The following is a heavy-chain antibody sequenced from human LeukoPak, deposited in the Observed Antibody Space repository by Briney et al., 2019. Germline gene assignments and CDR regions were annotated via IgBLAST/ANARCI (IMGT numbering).Heavy chain of an antibody. V-gene: IGHV1-8*01. D-gene: IGHD2-21*02. Sequence: ASVMVSCKGSGYTFTSHDIMWVRQATGQGLEWMGWMNPNSGNTGYAQKFQGRVTMTRDTSISTAYMELSSLRSEDTAVYYCASKGKVTAGMYYFDYWGQGTLVTVSS. CDR3: ASKGKVTAGMYYFDY. CDR2: MNPNSGNT. CDR1: GYTFTSHD. J-gene: IGHJ4*02.